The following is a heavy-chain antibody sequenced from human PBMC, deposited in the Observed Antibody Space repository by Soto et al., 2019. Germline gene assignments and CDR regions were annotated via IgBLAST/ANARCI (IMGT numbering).Heavy chain of an antibody. CDR1: GGSVSSGSYY. Sequence: QVQLQESGPGLVKPSETLSLTCTVSGGSVSSGSYYWSWIRQPPGKGLEWIGYIYYSESTTYNPPLKSRVTISVDTSKNQFSLKLSSVTAADTAVYYCARIAAGALGYWGQGTLVTVSS. J-gene: IGHJ4*02. V-gene: IGHV4-61*01. CDR2: IYYSEST. CDR3: ARIAAGALGY. D-gene: IGHD6-13*01.